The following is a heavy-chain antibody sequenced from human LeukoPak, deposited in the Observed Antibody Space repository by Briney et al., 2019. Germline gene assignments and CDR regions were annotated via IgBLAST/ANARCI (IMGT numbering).Heavy chain of an antibody. CDR1: GGSIGTYY. J-gene: IGHJ5*02. D-gene: IGHD3-10*01. CDR3: ARGINHNRTVRGVMDWFDH. CDR2: IDYSGNT. V-gene: IGHV4-59*01. Sequence: SETLSLTCTVSGGSIGTYYWSWIRQPPEKGLEWIGFIDYSGNTNYNPSLKGRVTLSIDTSKNQFSLKLYSVTATDTAVYYCARGINHNRTVRGVMDWFDHWGQGTLVTVSS.